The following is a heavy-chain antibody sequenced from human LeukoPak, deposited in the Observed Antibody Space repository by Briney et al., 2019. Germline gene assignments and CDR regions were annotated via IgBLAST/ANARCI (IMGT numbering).Heavy chain of an antibody. Sequence: SVKVSCKASGGTFSSYAISWVRQAPGQGLEWMGGIIPIFGTANYAQKFQGRVTITADESTSTAYMELSSLRSEDTAVYYCARGYYDILTGAYNWFDPWGQGTLVTVSS. CDR3: ARGYYDILTGAYNWFDP. CDR2: IIPIFGTA. CDR1: GGTFSSYA. D-gene: IGHD3-9*01. V-gene: IGHV1-69*13. J-gene: IGHJ5*02.